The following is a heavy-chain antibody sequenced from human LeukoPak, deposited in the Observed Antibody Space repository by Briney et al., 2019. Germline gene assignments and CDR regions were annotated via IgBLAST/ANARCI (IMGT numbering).Heavy chain of an antibody. D-gene: IGHD3-9*01. J-gene: IGHJ3*02. CDR1: GFTVSSNY. V-gene: IGHV3-53*01. CDR3: AKSRDYDILTGYLDAFDI. CDR2: IYSGGST. Sequence: GGSLRLSCAASGFTVSSNYMSWVRQAPGKGLEWVSVIYSGGSTYYADSVKGRFTISRDNSKNTLYLQMNSLRAEDTAVYYCAKSRDYDILTGYLDAFDIWGQGTMVTVSS.